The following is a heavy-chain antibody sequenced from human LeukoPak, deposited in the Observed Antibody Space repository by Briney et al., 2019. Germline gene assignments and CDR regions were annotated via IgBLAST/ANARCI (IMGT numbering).Heavy chain of an antibody. CDR3: AKEVWDSSSWYGSRYFDY. Sequence: GGSLRLSCAASEFTFWMHWVRQAPGKGLVWVSQINGDGSSTSYADSVKGRFTISRDNSKNTLYLQMNSLRAEDTAVYYCAKEVWDSSSWYGSRYFDYWGQGTLVTVSS. V-gene: IGHV3-74*01. J-gene: IGHJ4*02. D-gene: IGHD6-13*01. CDR1: EFTFW. CDR2: INGDGSST.